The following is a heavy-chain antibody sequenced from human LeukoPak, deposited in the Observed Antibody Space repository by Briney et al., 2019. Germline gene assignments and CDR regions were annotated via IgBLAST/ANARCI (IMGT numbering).Heavy chain of an antibody. D-gene: IGHD2-21*02. J-gene: IGHJ3*02. Sequence: PGGSLRLSCAASGFTFDDYAMHWVRQAPGKGLEWVSGISWNSGSIGYADSVKGRFTISRDSAKNSLYLQMNSLRAEDTAVYYCARAVGVTAIHNAFDIWGQGTMVTVSS. V-gene: IGHV3-9*01. CDR1: GFTFDDYA. CDR3: ARAVGVTAIHNAFDI. CDR2: ISWNSGSI.